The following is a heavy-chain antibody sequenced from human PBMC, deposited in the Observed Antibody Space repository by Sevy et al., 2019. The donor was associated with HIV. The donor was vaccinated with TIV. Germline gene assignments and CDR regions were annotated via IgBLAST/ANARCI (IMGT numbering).Heavy chain of an antibody. V-gene: IGHV1-18*01. CDR1: GYTFTSYG. CDR3: ARDSAYCSGSSCLNWFDP. CDR2: ISAYNGNT. D-gene: IGHD2-15*01. J-gene: IGHJ5*02. Sequence: ASVKVSCKASGYTFTSYGISWVRQAPGQGLEWMGWISAYNGNTNYAQKLQGRVTMTTDTSTSTAYMELRSLRSDDTAVYYCARDSAYCSGSSCLNWFDPWGHGTLVTVSS.